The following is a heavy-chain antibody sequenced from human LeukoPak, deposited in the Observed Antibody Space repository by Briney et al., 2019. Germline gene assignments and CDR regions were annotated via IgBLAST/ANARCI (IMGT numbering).Heavy chain of an antibody. Sequence: GGSLRLSCAASGFTFSSYAMSWVRQAPGKGLEWVSAISGSGGSTYYADSVEGRFTISRDNSKNTLYLQMNSLRAEDTAVYYCAKYNYYDSSGYNWGQGTLVTVSS. V-gene: IGHV3-23*01. CDR3: AKYNYYDSSGYN. D-gene: IGHD3-22*01. CDR1: GFTFSSYA. J-gene: IGHJ4*02. CDR2: ISGSGGST.